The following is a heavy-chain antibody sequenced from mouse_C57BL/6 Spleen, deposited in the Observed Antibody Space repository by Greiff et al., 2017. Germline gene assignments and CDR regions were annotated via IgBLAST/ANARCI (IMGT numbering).Heavy chain of an antibody. J-gene: IGHJ2*01. CDR1: GYAFSSYW. V-gene: IGHV1-80*01. D-gene: IGHD1-1*01. CDR3: AGGGSSSFDY. Sequence: LMESGAELVKPGASVKISCKASGYAFSSYWMNWVKQRPGKGLEWIGQIYPGDGDTNYNGKFKGKATLTADKSSSTAYMQLSSLTSEDSAVYFCAGGGSSSFDYWGQGTTLTVSS. CDR2: IYPGDGDT.